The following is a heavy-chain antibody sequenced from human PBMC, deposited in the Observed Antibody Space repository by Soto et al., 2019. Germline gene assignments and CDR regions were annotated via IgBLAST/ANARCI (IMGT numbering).Heavy chain of an antibody. V-gene: IGHV1-8*01. Sequence: QVQLVQSGAEVKKPGASVKVSCKASGYTFTSYDINWVRQATGQGLEWMGWVNPNSGNTGYAQKFQGRVTMTRNTSISTAYMELRSLRSEDTAVYYCARGYFGSGSYQVDYWGQGTLVTVSS. CDR2: VNPNSGNT. CDR3: ARGYFGSGSYQVDY. CDR1: GYTFTSYD. D-gene: IGHD3-10*01. J-gene: IGHJ4*02.